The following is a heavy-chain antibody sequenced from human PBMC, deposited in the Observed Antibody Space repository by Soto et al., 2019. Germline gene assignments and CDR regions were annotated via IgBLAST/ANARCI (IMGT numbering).Heavy chain of an antibody. D-gene: IGHD2-15*01. CDR1: GVTFSSYA. CDR2: IIPIFGTA. V-gene: IGHV1-69*13. Sequence: ASVKVSCKASGVTFSSYAISWVRQAPGQGLEWMGGIIPIFGTANYAQKFQGRVTFTADESTSTAYLELSSLRSEDTAVYYCARGASMVVAATFDYWGQGTLVTVSS. J-gene: IGHJ4*02. CDR3: ARGASMVVAATFDY.